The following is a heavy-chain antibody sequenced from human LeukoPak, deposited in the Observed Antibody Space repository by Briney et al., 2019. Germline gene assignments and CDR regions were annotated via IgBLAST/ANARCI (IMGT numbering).Heavy chain of an antibody. J-gene: IGHJ6*02. CDR1: GGSISSYY. CDR3: ARHYYDSSGYYLVDGMDV. V-gene: IGHV4-59*08. Sequence: PSETLSLTCTVSGGSISSYYWSWIRQPPGKGLEWIGYIYYSGSTNYNPSLKSRVTISVDTSKNQFSLKLSSVTAADTAVYYCARHYYDSSGYYLVDGMDVWGQGTTVTVSS. CDR2: IYYSGST. D-gene: IGHD3-22*01.